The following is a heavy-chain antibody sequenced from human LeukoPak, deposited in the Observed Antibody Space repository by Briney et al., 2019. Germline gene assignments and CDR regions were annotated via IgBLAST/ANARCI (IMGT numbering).Heavy chain of an antibody. CDR3: ANCSGGSCYFSYGMDV. J-gene: IGHJ6*02. V-gene: IGHV1-8*01. CDR2: MNPKSGNT. D-gene: IGHD2-15*01. Sequence: GASVKVSCKASGYTFTSYDINWVRQATGQGLEWMGWMNPKSGNTGYAQTFQGRVTMTRNTSISTAYMELSSLRSEDTAVYYCANCSGGSCYFSYGMDVWGQGATVTVSS. CDR1: GYTFTSYD.